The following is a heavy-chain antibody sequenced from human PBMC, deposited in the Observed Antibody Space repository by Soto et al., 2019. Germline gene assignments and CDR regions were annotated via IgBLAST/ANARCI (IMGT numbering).Heavy chain of an antibody. D-gene: IGHD3-3*02. J-gene: IGHJ5*02. CDR3: ASPKIAFYNWFDP. Sequence: SETLSLTCTVSGGSISSSSYYWGWIRQPPGKGLEWIGSIYYSGSTYYNPSLKSRVTISVDTSKNQFSLKLSSVTAADTAVYYCASPKIAFYNWFDPLGQGTLVTVS. CDR1: GGSISSSSYY. V-gene: IGHV4-39*01. CDR2: IYYSGST.